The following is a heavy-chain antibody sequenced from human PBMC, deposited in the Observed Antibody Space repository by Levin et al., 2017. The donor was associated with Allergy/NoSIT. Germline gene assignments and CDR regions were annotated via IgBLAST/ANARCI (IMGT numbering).Heavy chain of an antibody. CDR1: GFTFGDYA. Sequence: GESLKISCTASGFTFGDYAMSWFRQAPGKGLEWVGFIRSKAYGGTTEYAASVKGRFTISRDDSKSIAYLQMNSLKTEDTAVYYCTRECSGGSCYSDYYYYGMDVWGQGTTVTVSS. V-gene: IGHV3-49*03. D-gene: IGHD2-15*01. CDR2: IRSKAYGGTT. CDR3: TRECSGGSCYSDYYYYGMDV. J-gene: IGHJ6*02.